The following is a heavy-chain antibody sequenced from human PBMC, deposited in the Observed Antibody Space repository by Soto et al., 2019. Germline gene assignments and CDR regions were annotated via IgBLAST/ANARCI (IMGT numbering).Heavy chain of an antibody. D-gene: IGHD3-22*01. CDR3: ARDGDYYDSRDYFDY. CDR1: GGTFSSYT. V-gene: IGHV1-69*08. J-gene: IGHJ4*02. Sequence: QVQLVQSGVEVKKPGSSVKVSCKASGGTFSSYTISWVRQAPGQGLEWMGRIIPILGIANYAQKFQGRVTITADKSTSTAYMELSSLRSEDTAVYYCARDGDYYDSRDYFDYWGQGTLVTVSS. CDR2: IIPILGIA.